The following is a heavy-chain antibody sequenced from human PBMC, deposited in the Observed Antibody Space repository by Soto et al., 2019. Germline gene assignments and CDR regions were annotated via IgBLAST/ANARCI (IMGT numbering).Heavy chain of an antibody. CDR3: TRESAPWGFEH. D-gene: IGHD7-27*01. CDR1: GNSFTTSG. CDR2: INAVNGYI. J-gene: IGHJ4*02. V-gene: IGHV1-3*01. Sequence: ASVKVPRKASGNSFTTSGIHWVRQAPGQRPEWMGWINAVNGYIKYSQTFQGRVTMTRDTSASTVYMELSSLKYEDTGIYYCTRESAPWGFEHWGQGTRVTVSS.